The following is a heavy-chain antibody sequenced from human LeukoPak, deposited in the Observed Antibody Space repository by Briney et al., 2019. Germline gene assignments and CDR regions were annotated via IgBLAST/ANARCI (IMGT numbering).Heavy chain of an antibody. J-gene: IGHJ5*02. D-gene: IGHD1-7*01. CDR2: IYTSGST. Sequence: SETLSLTCTVSGGSISSYYWSWIRQPAGKGLEWIGRIYTSGSTYYNPSLKSRVTMSVDTSKIQFSLKLSSVTAADTAVYYCVRVRNYDFWFDPWGQGTLVTVSS. CDR1: GGSISSYY. V-gene: IGHV4-4*07. CDR3: VRVRNYDFWFDP.